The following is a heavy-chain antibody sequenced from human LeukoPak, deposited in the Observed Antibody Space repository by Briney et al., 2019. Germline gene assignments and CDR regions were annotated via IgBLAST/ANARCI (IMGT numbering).Heavy chain of an antibody. CDR1: GGSFSGYH. J-gene: IGHJ3*02. CDR3: ARRPDGFDI. V-gene: IGHV4-34*01. CDR2: INHSGGT. Sequence: SEALSLTCAVYGGSFSGYHWSWIRQSPGRGLEWIGQINHSGGTDYNASVQSRVTISIDKARNQFSLRLSSLTAADTAIYYCARRPDGFDIWGQGTTVIVSS.